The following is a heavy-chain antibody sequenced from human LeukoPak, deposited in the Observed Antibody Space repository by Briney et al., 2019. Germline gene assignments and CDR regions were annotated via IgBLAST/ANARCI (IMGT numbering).Heavy chain of an antibody. Sequence: GGSLRLACAASGCFLSCYSIGWVRQAPGKGLEWVSAITGSGSTTYYADSVKGRFTISRDNSKKTLYLQMNSLRTEDTAVYYCARTTSPGSHSDLWGDGTLVT. CDR2: ITGSGSTT. CDR1: GCFLSCYS. CDR3: ARTTSPGSHSDL. J-gene: IGHJ2*01. D-gene: IGHD1-14*01. V-gene: IGHV3-23*01.